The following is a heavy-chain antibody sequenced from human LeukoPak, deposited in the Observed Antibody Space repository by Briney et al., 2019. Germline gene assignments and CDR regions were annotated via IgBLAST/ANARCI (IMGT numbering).Heavy chain of an antibody. CDR2: VNPNSGNT. Sequence: ASVKVSCKASGYTFTSYDINWVRQATGQGLEWMGWVNPNSGNTNYAQKLQGRVTMTTDTPTSTAYMELRSLRSDDTAVYYCARSYGSGSYYMDPMDPYYFDYWGQGTLVTVSS. CDR3: ARSYGSGSYYMDPMDPYYFDY. J-gene: IGHJ4*02. V-gene: IGHV1-18*01. CDR1: GYTFTSYD. D-gene: IGHD3-10*01.